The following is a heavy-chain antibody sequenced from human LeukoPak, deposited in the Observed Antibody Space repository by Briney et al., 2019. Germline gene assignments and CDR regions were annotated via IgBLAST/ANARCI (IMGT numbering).Heavy chain of an antibody. J-gene: IGHJ4*02. CDR2: ISGSGGST. D-gene: IGHD1-14*01. V-gene: IGHV3-23*01. CDR3: ARDWYHAIDY. Sequence: GGSLRLSCAASGFTFSNYGMSWVRRAPGKGLEWVSGISGSGGSTYYTDSVRGRFTISRDNSKNTLYLQLNSLRVEDTAIYYCARDWYHAIDYWGQGALVTVSS. CDR1: GFTFSNYG.